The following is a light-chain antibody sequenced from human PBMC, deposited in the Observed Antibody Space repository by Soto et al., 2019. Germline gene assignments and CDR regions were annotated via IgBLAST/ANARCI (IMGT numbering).Light chain of an antibody. CDR1: QSVSIS. CDR2: AAS. V-gene: IGKV3-15*01. Sequence: EIVMTQSPATLSVSPGQRATLSCRASQSVSISLAWYQQKPGQAPRLLIYAASTRATGIPDRFSGSGSGTDFTLTISSLQSEDFAVYYCQQYGSSPTFGEGTRLEIK. J-gene: IGKJ5*01. CDR3: QQYGSSPT.